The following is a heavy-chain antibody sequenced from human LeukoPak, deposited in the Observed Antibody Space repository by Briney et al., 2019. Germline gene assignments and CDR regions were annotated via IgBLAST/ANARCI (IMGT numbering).Heavy chain of an antibody. Sequence: GGSLRLSRAASGFTLSSYAMHWVRQAPGKGLEWVAVISYDGSNKYYADSVKGRFTISRDNSKNTLYLQMNSLRAEDTAVYYCAREQWLERWGQGTLVTVSS. V-gene: IGHV3-30*04. CDR2: ISYDGSNK. J-gene: IGHJ4*02. CDR1: GFTLSSYA. D-gene: IGHD6-19*01. CDR3: AREQWLER.